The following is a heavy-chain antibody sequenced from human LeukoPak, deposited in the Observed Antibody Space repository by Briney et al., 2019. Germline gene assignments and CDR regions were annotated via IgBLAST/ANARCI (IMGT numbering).Heavy chain of an antibody. D-gene: IGHD3-3*01. J-gene: IGHJ4*02. CDR3: ARVYYDFWSGTEGFDY. CDR2: IKQDGSEK. V-gene: IGHV3-7*01. CDR1: GFTVSSNY. Sequence: GGSLRLSCAASGFTVSSNYMSWVRQAPGKGLEWVANIKQDGSEKYYVDSVKGRFTISRDNAKNSLYLQMNSLRAEDTAVYYCARVYYDFWSGTEGFDYWGQGTLVTVSS.